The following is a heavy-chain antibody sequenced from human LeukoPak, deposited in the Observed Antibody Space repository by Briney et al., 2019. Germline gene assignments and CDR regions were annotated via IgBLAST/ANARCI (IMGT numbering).Heavy chain of an antibody. CDR2: MNPNSGNT. D-gene: IGHD3-10*01. CDR3: ARSPFLWFGELYYYYMDV. CDR1: GYTFTSYD. Sequence: ASVKVSCKASGYTFTSYDINWVRQATRQGLEWMGWMNPNSGNTGYAQKFQGRVTMTRNTSISTAYMELSSLRSEDTAVYYCARSPFLWFGELYYYYMDVWGKGTTVTVSS. V-gene: IGHV1-8*01. J-gene: IGHJ6*03.